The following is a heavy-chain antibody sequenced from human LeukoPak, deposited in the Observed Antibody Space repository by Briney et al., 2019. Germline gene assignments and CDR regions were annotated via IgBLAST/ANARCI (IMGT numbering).Heavy chain of an antibody. CDR2: ISSSGSSI. CDR3: ARGTTLPADY. CDR1: GFNFNNAW. D-gene: IGHD4-17*01. J-gene: IGHJ4*02. Sequence: GRSLRLSCVASGFNFNNAWMSWVRQAPGKGLEWVSYISSSGSSIFYADSVQGRFTVSRDNAKNSLYLQMNSLRDEDTAVYYCARGTTLPADYWGQGTLVTVSS. V-gene: IGHV3-48*02.